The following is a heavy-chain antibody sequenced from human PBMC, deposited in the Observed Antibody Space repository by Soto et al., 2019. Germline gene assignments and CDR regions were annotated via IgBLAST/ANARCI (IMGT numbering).Heavy chain of an antibody. CDR1: GYTFTSYA. CDR3: ARVQTLTGDDAFDI. D-gene: IGHD7-27*01. Sequence: ASVKVSCKASGYTFTSYAISWVRQAPGQGLEWMGWISAYNGNTKYAQKLQGRVTLTTDTSTSTAYMELSSLRSEDTAVYYCARVQTLTGDDAFDIWGQGTMVTVSS. J-gene: IGHJ3*02. V-gene: IGHV1-18*01. CDR2: ISAYNGNT.